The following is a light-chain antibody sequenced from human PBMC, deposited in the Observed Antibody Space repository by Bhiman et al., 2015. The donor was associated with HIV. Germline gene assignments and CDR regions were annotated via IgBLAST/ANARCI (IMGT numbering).Light chain of an antibody. J-gene: IGLJ1*01. CDR1: SSDVGGYNY. CDR3: TSYTISSLYV. CDR2: DVS. V-gene: IGLV2-14*03. Sequence: QSALTQPASVSGSPGQSITISCTGTSSDVGGYNYVSWYQHHPGKAPKLMIYDVSKRSSGVSNRFSGSKSGNTASLTISGLQAEDEADYYCTSYTISSLYVFGTGTKVTV.